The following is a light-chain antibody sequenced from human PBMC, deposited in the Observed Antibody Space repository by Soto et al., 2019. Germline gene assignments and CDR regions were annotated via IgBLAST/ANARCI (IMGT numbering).Light chain of an antibody. Sequence: DIQTTQSPSSQSASVGDRVTITSRASQSISSYLNWYQQKPGKAPKLLIYAASSLQSGVPSRFSGSGSGTDFTLTISSLQPVDFATYYCQQSYSTSTWTFGQGTKV. CDR1: QSISSY. CDR3: QQSYSTSTWT. CDR2: AAS. J-gene: IGKJ1*01. V-gene: IGKV1-39*01.